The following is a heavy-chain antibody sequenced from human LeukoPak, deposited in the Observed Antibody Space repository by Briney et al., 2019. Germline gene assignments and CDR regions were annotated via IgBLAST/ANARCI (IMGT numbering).Heavy chain of an antibody. CDR1: GYTFTGYY. V-gene: IGHV1-2*02. D-gene: IGHD2-15*01. J-gene: IGHJ4*02. CDR3: ARAGGYCGRISCPYYFDY. CDR2: INPNSGGT. Sequence: ASVKVSCKASGYTFTGYYMHWVQQAPGQGLEWMGWINPNSGGTNSAQKFQGRVTMTRNTSISTAYMELSSLRSEDTAVYYCARAGGYCGRISCPYYFDYWGQGSLVAVSS.